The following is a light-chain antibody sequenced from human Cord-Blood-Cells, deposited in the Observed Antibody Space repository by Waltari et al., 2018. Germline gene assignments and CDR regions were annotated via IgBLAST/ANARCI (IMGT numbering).Light chain of an antibody. J-gene: IGLJ2*01. V-gene: IGLV3-1*01. Sequence: SYELTQSPSVSVSPGQTASITCSGDKLGDKYACWYQQKPGQSPVLVIYKDSKRPSGIPERFSGSNSGNTATLTISGTQAMDEADYYCQAWDSSNVVFGGGTKLTVL. CDR1: KLGDKY. CDR3: QAWDSSNVV. CDR2: KDS.